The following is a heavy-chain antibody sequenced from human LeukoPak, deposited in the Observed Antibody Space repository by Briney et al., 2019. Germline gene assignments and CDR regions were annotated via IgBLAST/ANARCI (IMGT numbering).Heavy chain of an antibody. D-gene: IGHD6-13*01. CDR1: GFTFSSYA. CDR2: ISYDGSIN. CDR3: AKAVASSFPDAFDI. J-gene: IGHJ3*02. Sequence: GGSLRLSCAASGFTFSSYAMHWVRQAPGKGLEWVALISYDGSINDYADSVKGRFTISRDNAENSLYLQMNSLRAEDTAVYYCAKAVASSFPDAFDIWGQGTMVTVSS. V-gene: IGHV3-30*04.